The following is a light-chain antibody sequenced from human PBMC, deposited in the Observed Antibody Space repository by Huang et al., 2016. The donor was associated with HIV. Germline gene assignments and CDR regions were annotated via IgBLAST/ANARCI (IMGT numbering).Light chain of an antibody. CDR2: AAS. Sequence: DIQMTQSPSSLSASVGDRVTITCRASQGISNSLAWYQQKPGKAPTLLLAAASRLESGVPSSFGGSGSGTEYTLTINSLQPEDFATYHCQQYYSTPYSFGQGTKLEIK. J-gene: IGKJ2*01. CDR3: QQYYSTPYS. V-gene: IGKV1-NL1*01. CDR1: QGISNS.